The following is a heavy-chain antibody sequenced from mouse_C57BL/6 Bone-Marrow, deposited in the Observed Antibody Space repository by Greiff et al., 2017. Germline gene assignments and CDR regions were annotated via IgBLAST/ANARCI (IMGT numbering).Heavy chain of an antibody. D-gene: IGHD1-1*01. V-gene: IGHV1-76*01. CDR1: GYTFTDYY. J-gene: IGHJ4*01. Sequence: QVQLQQSGAELVRPGASVKLSCKASGYTFTDYYINWVKQRPGQGLEWIARIYPGSGNTYYNEKFKGKATLTADKSSSTAYMQLSSLTSEYSSVYFCAKCHLYYYGSSPLAMDYWGQGTSVTVSS. CDR3: AKCHLYYYGSSPLAMDY. CDR2: IYPGSGNT.